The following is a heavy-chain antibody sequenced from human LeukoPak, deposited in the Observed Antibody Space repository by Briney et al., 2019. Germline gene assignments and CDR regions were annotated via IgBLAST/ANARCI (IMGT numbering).Heavy chain of an antibody. Sequence: SETLSLTCTVSGGSIGTYYWSWIRQPPGKGLEWIGSIYYSGNTYYNPSLKSRVTISVDTSKNQFSLKLNSVTAADTAVYYCARRGYCSGGSCYVSYWGQGTLVTVSS. D-gene: IGHD2-15*01. CDR3: ARRGYCSGGSCYVSY. J-gene: IGHJ4*02. CDR1: GGSIGTYY. V-gene: IGHV4-59*08. CDR2: IYYSGNT.